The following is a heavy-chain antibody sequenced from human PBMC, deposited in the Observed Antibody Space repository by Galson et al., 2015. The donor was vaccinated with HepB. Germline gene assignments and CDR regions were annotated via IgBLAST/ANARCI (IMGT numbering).Heavy chain of an antibody. CDR1: GFTFSSYA. CDR2: ISGSGDST. V-gene: IGHV3-23*01. Sequence: SLRLSCAASGFTFSSYAMSWVRQAPGKGLEWVSIISGSGDSTYYADSVKGRFTISRDNSKNTLYVQMNSLRAEDTAVYYCAKHYCSSTSCSYYFYYYMDVWGKGTTVTVSS. J-gene: IGHJ6*03. CDR3: AKHYCSSTSCSYYFYYYMDV. D-gene: IGHD2-2*01.